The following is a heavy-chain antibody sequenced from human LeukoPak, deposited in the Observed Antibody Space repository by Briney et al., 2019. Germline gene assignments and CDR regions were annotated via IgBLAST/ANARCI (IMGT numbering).Heavy chain of an antibody. CDR1: GCSFTSYW. J-gene: IGHJ4*02. Sequence: GESLKISCKGSGCSFTSYWIGWVRQMPGKGLEWMGIIYPGDSDTRYSPSFQGQVTISADKSISTAYLQWSSLKASDTAMYYCARQLTRRDGYGGTRYFDYWGQGTLVTVSS. V-gene: IGHV5-51*01. D-gene: IGHD5-24*01. CDR2: IYPGDSDT. CDR3: ARQLTRRDGYGGTRYFDY.